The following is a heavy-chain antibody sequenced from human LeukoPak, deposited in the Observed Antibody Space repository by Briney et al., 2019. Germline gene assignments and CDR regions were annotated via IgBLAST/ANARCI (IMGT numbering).Heavy chain of an antibody. CDR2: ISYDGSNK. CDR3: AIPIRGRGYSGYDAEYYFDY. D-gene: IGHD5-12*01. CDR1: GFTFSSYA. Sequence: PGGSLRLSCAASGFTFSSYAMHWVRQAPGKGLEWVAVISYDGSNKYYADSVKGRFTISRDNSKNMLYLQMNSLRAEDTAVYYCAIPIRGRGYSGYDAEYYFDYWGQGTLVTVSS. V-gene: IGHV3-30-3*01. J-gene: IGHJ4*02.